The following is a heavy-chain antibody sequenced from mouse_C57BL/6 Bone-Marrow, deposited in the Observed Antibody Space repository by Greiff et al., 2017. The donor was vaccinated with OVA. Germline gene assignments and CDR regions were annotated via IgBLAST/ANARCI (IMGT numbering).Heavy chain of an antibody. CDR3: TTDSQEDY. J-gene: IGHJ4*01. V-gene: IGHV14-4*01. CDR2: IDPENGDT. CDR1: GFNIKDDY. D-gene: IGHD3-3*01. Sequence: LVESGAELVRPGASVKLSCTASGFNIKDDYMHWVKQRPEQGLEWIGWIDPENGDTEYASKFQGKATITADTSSNTAYLQLSSLTSEDTAVYYCTTDSQEDYWGQGTSVTVSS.